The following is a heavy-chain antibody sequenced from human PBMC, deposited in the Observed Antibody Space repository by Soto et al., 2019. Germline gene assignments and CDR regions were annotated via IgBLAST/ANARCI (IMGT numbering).Heavy chain of an antibody. J-gene: IGHJ4*02. CDR1: GGSISSGGYS. Sequence: SETLSLSCAVSGGSISSGGYSWSWIRQPPGKGLEWIGSIYYSGSTYYNPSLKSRVTISVDTSKNQFSLKLSSVTAADTAVYYCARVYYYDSSGYWYYFDYWGQGTLVT. V-gene: IGHV4-39*01. D-gene: IGHD3-22*01. CDR2: IYYSGST. CDR3: ARVYYYDSSGYWYYFDY.